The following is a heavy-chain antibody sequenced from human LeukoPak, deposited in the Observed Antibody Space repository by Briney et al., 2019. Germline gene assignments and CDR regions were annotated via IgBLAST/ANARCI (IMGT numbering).Heavy chain of an antibody. Sequence: GRSPRLSCAASGFIFSNYAMHWVRQAPGKGQERVALISSDGSKTYHADSVKGRFSISRDNSKNTLYLQLNSLRAEDTSVYYCARDSTYWYDSGSSGPHYFDYWGQGTLVTVSS. CDR1: GFIFSNYA. V-gene: IGHV3-30*01. J-gene: IGHJ4*02. CDR3: ARDSTYWYDSGSSGPHYFDY. D-gene: IGHD3-10*01. CDR2: ISSDGSKT.